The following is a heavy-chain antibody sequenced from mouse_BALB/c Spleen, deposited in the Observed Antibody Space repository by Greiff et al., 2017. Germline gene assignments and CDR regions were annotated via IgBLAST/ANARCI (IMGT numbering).Heavy chain of an antibody. Sequence: VQLQQSGAELVKPGASVKLSCKASGYTFTSYYMYWVKQRPGQGLEWIGEINPSNGGTNFNEKFKSKATLTVDKSSSTAYMQLSSLTSEDSAVYYCTRYYYGSSYVSWFAYWGQGTLVTVSA. V-gene: IGHV1S81*02. D-gene: IGHD1-1*01. CDR3: TRYYYGSSYVSWFAY. CDR1: GYTFTSYY. CDR2: INPSNGGT. J-gene: IGHJ3*01.